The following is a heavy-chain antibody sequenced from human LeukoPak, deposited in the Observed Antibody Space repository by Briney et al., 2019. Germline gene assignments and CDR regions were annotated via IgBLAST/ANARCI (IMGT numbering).Heavy chain of an antibody. CDR1: GGSISSGSYY. CDR2: IYTSGST. V-gene: IGHV4-61*09. J-gene: IGHJ4*02. Sequence: SENLSLTCTVSGGSISSGSYYWSWIRQPAGRGLEWIGHIYTSGSTNYNPSLKSRVTISVDMSKNQFSLKLSSVTAADTAVYYCARHRAAAAYFDYWGQGTLVTVSS. CDR3: ARHRAAAAYFDY. D-gene: IGHD6-25*01.